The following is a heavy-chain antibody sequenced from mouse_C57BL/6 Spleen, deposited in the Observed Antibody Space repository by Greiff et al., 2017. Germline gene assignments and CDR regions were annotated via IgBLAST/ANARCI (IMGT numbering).Heavy chain of an antibody. J-gene: IGHJ2*01. Sequence: EVKLVESGGGLVKPGGSLKLSCAASGFTFSDYGMHWVRQAPEKGLEWVAYISSGSSTIYYADAVKGRFTISRDNAKNTLFLQMTSRRSEDTAMYYCAFCSICFDYWGHGTTLTVST. V-gene: IGHV5-17*01. CDR2: ISSGSSTI. D-gene: IGHD1-1*01. CDR3: AFCSICFDY. CDR1: GFTFSDYG.